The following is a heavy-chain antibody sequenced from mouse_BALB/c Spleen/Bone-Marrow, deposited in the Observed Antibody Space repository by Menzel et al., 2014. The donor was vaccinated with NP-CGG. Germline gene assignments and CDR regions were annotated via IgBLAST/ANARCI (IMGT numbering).Heavy chain of an antibody. CDR3: ARVGELRRGAWFPH. Sequence: EVQLQQSGPELVKPGASMKISCKASGYSFTGYTMNWVKQSHGKNPEWIGLINSYNGGTSYNQKFKDKATLTVDKSSSTAYMELLSLTSEDSAVYYCARVGELRRGAWFPHWGQGTLVTVSA. D-gene: IGHD3-3*01. CDR1: GYSFTGYT. J-gene: IGHJ3*01. V-gene: IGHV1-18*01. CDR2: INSYNGGT.